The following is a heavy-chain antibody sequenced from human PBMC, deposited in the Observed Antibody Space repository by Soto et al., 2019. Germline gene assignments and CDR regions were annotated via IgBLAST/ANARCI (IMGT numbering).Heavy chain of an antibody. Sequence: QVQLVQSGAEVKKPGSSVKVSCKASGGTFSSYAISWVRQAPGQGLEWMGGIIPIFGTANYAQKFQGRVKITADESTSTAYMELSSLRAEDTAVYYCARPIVVVPAAADYYYGMDVWGQGTTVTVSS. V-gene: IGHV1-69*01. CDR1: GGTFSSYA. CDR2: IIPIFGTA. CDR3: ARPIVVVPAAADYYYGMDV. D-gene: IGHD2-2*01. J-gene: IGHJ6*02.